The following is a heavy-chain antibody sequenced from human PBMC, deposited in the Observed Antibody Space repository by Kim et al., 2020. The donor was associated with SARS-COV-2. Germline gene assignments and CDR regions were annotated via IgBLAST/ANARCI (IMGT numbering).Heavy chain of an antibody. CDR3: ARDTQLIPFDA. J-gene: IGHJ4*02. D-gene: IGHD2-21*01. V-gene: IGHV3-43*02. Sequence: GGSLRLSCAASGFTFDDYAMHWVRQDPGKGLEWVSVIRGDGGGIYYADSVKGRFTISRDNSKNSLYLQMNSLRTEDTALYYCARDTQLIPFDAWGQGALVTVSS. CDR2: IRGDGGGI. CDR1: GFTFDDYA.